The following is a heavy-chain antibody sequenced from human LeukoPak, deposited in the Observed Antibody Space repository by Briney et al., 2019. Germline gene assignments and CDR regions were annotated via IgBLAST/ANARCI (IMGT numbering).Heavy chain of an antibody. V-gene: IGHV4-4*07. CDR1: GGSITGYY. Sequence: SETLSLTCTVSGGSITGYYWTWIRQPAGKGLEWIGRVSDTGRAYYNPSLERRVTISLDTSNNRFSLKVTSVTAADTAVYYCARALVVLRQVDYWGQGTLVTVSS. D-gene: IGHD3-22*01. J-gene: IGHJ4*02. CDR2: VSDTGRA. CDR3: ARALVVLRQVDY.